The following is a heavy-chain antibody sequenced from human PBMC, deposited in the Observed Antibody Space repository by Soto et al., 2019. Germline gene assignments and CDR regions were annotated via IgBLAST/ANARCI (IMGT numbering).Heavy chain of an antibody. CDR3: ARLWGWSVDY. CDR1: GGSISSYY. Sequence: QVQLQESGPGLVKPSETLSLTCTVSGGSISSYYWSWIRQPPGKGLEWIGYIYYSGSTNYNPSLKSRVTISVHTSKNPFSLKLSSVTAADSAVYYFARLWGWSVDYGGQGTLVTVSS. V-gene: IGHV4-59*08. CDR2: IYYSGST. J-gene: IGHJ4*02. D-gene: IGHD3-16*01.